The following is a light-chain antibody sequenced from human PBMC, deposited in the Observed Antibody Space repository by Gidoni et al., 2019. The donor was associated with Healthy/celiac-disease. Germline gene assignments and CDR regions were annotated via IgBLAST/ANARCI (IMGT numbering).Light chain of an antibody. CDR3: QQYNSYLYT. J-gene: IGKJ2*01. CDR1: QSISSW. Sequence: DIQMSQSPSTLSASVGDRVTITGPASQSISSWLAWYQQKPGKAPKLLIYKASSLESGVPSRFSGSGSGTEFTLTISSLQPDDFATYYCQQYNSYLYTFGQGTKLEIK. CDR2: KAS. V-gene: IGKV1-5*03.